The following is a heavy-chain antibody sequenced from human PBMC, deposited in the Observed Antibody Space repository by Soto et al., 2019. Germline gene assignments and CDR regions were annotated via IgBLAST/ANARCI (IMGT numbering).Heavy chain of an antibody. CDR2: VSTDGNNK. CDR1: EFTFSSYA. D-gene: IGHD6-19*01. Sequence: PGGTLRLSCAASEFTFSSYAMHWGRLAPRTGLQWVAVVSTDGNNKYYSDSVKGLFTNSRDKYKNSVYLQMNSLSAEETAVYYRARDFRAGGIGEFDPWGQGTMVTVYS. J-gene: IGHJ5*02. V-gene: IGHV3-30-3*01. CDR3: ARDFRAGGIGEFDP.